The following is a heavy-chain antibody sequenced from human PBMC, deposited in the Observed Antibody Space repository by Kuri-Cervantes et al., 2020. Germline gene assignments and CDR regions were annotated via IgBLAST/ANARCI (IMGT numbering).Heavy chain of an antibody. CDR3: ARAQTTLERFGLDV. V-gene: IGHV3-9*01. CDR1: GFTFSSYW. CDR2: ISWNSGSI. Sequence: GGSLRLSCAASGFTFSSYWMSWVRQAPGKGLEWASGISWNSGSIGYADSVKGRFTISRDNAKNSLYLQMNSLRAEDTALYYCARAQTTLERFGLDVWGQGTTVTVSS. D-gene: IGHD3-3*01. J-gene: IGHJ6*02.